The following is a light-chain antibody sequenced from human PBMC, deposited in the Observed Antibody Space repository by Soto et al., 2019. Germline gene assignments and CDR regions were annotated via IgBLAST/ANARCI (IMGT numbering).Light chain of an antibody. CDR2: AAS. CDR3: QQCSMAWT. V-gene: IGKV1-5*01. J-gene: IGKJ1*01. CDR1: QSIWIF. Sequence: DIQMTESPSTLAASVGGRCTITCRSRQSIWIFFAWYEHQPCKAPNLLIAAASALKSGLPSRFSGTGSGTESTSSITSLQPEDFATYYCQQCSMAWTFGQGTQVDI.